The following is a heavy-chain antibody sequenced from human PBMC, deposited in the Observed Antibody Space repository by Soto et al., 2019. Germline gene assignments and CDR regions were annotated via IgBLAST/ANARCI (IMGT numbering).Heavy chain of an antibody. CDR3: ARGYCSGGSCHWYFDL. J-gene: IGHJ2*01. CDR2: INHSGST. V-gene: IGHV4-34*01. CDR1: GGSFSGYY. D-gene: IGHD2-15*01. Sequence: QVQLQQWGAGLLKPSETLSLTCAVYGGSFSGYYWSWIRQPPGKGLEWIGEINHSGSTNYNPSLKCRCTKSVDTSKNQFSLKLSSVSAADTAVYYCARGYCSGGSCHWYFDLWGRGTLVTVSS.